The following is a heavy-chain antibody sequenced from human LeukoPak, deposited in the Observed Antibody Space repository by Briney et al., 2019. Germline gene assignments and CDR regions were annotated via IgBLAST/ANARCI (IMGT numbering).Heavy chain of an antibody. J-gene: IGHJ5*02. V-gene: IGHV3-11*01. CDR2: ISSSGSTI. CDR1: GFTFSDYY. CDR3: ARDQRLYSGYDFWFDP. D-gene: IGHD5-12*01. Sequence: GGSLRLSCAASGFTFSDYYMSWIRQAPGKGLEWVSYISSSGSTIYYADSVKGRFTISRDNAKNSLYLQMNSLRAEDTAVYYCARDQRLYSGYDFWFDPWGQGTLVTVSS.